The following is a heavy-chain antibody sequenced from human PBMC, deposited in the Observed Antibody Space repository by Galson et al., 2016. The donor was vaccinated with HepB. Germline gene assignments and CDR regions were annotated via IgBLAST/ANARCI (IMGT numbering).Heavy chain of an antibody. D-gene: IGHD3-16*01. J-gene: IGHJ4*02. CDR3: AREGSSGAYDY. V-gene: IGHV1-18*01. CDR2: ISAYSGNT. Sequence: SVKVSCKASGYTFTKFNITWVRQAPGQGLEWMGWISAYSGNTNYAQKLQGRVTMTTDTSTNTAYMELRSLRSDDSAMFYCAREGSSGAYDYWGQGTLVTVSS. CDR1: GYTFTKFN.